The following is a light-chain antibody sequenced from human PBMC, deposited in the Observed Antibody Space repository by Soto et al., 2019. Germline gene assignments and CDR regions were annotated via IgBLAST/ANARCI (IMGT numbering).Light chain of an antibody. J-gene: IGKJ2*01. CDR3: QQSYSTPPYT. CDR2: ATS. V-gene: IGKV1-39*01. Sequence: DIQMTQSPSSLSASVGDRVTITCRASQSISNYLNWYQQKPGQAPKLLIYATSNLQRGVPSRFSGSGSGTDFTLTISSLQPEDFATYYCQQSYSTPPYTFGQCTNLEIK. CDR1: QSISNY.